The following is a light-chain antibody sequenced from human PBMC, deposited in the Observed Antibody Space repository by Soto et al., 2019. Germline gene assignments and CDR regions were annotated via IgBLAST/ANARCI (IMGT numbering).Light chain of an antibody. V-gene: IGLV2-23*01. CDR1: SSDVGSYNL. CDR3: CSYAGSSGLV. Sequence: QSALTQPASVSGSPGQSITISCTGTSSDVGSYNLVSWYQQHPGKAPKLMIYEGSKRPSGVSNRFSGSKSGNTASLTISGLQAEDEADYYCCSYAGSSGLVFGTGTKLTVL. J-gene: IGLJ1*01. CDR2: EGS.